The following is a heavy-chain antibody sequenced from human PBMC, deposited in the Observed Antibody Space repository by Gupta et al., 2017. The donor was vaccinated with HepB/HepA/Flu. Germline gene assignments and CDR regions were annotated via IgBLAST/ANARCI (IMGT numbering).Heavy chain of an antibody. V-gene: IGHV3-23*01. CDR1: GFTFSSFS. CDR2: ISTAGGST. J-gene: IGHJ4*02. Sequence: EVQLLESGGGLVQPGGSLRLSCAASGFTFSSFSLPWVRQAPGKGLEWVSGISTAGGSTYYADSVKGRFTISRDNSKNTLYLQVNSLRAEDTAVYYCAKALGSGAHWNFDCWGQGTLVTVSS. CDR3: AKALGSGAHWNFDC. D-gene: IGHD1-1*01.